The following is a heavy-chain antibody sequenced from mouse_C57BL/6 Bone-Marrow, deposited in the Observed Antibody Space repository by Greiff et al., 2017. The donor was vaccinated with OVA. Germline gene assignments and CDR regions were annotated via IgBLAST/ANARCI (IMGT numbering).Heavy chain of an antibody. J-gene: IGHJ3*01. CDR2: ISSGSSTI. CDR1: GFTFSDYG. CDR3: ARTAY. V-gene: IGHV5-17*01. Sequence: EVQLVESGGGLVKPGGSLKLSCAASGFTFSDYGMHWVRQVPEKGLEWVAYISSGSSTIYYADTVKGRFTISRDNAKNTLFLQMTSLRSEDTAMYYCARTAYWGQGTLVTVSA.